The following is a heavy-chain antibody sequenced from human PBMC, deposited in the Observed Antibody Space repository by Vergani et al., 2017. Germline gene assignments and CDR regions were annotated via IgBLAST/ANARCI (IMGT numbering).Heavy chain of an antibody. D-gene: IGHD3-16*01. Sequence: QVQLVESGGGVVQRGGSLRLSCATSGFTLSNYDMQWIRQGPGKGLEFVAVIQFDGSNQYYADSVKGRFTLSRDLSKNTLYLQMNSLRTDDTATYYCAKHFRGWGIDYWGQGTQVIVSS. CDR2: IQFDGSNQ. V-gene: IGHV3-30*02. CDR3: AKHFRGWGIDY. J-gene: IGHJ4*02. CDR1: GFTLSNYD.